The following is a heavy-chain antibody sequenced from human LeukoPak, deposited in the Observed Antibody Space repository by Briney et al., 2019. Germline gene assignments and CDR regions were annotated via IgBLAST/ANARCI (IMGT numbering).Heavy chain of an antibody. D-gene: IGHD3-22*01. CDR3: ARLTMIGDAFDI. CDR2: INPNSGGT. V-gene: IGHV1-2*02. CDR1: GYTFTGYY. J-gene: IGHJ3*02. Sequence: ASVKVSCKASGYTFTGYYMHWVRQAPGQGLEWMGWINPNSGGTNYAQKFQGRVTITRDTSISTAYMELSRLRSDDTAVYYCARLTMIGDAFDIWGQGTMVTVSS.